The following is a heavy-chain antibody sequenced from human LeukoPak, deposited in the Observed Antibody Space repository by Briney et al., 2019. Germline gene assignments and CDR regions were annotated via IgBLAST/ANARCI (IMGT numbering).Heavy chain of an antibody. V-gene: IGHV3-11*04. D-gene: IGHD1-26*01. J-gene: IGHJ4*02. CDR3: ASLDTAGSHFGF. Sequence: GGSLRLSCEASRFIFSDYYMTWVRQAPGKGLEWISYISTTSGTVYYADSAKGRFTGSRDNAKNSLYLQMNNLRVEDTGVYYCASLDTAGSHFGFWGQGTLVTVSS. CDR2: ISTTSGTV. CDR1: RFIFSDYY.